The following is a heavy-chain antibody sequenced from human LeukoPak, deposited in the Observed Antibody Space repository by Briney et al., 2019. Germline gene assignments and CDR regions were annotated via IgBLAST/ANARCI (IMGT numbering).Heavy chain of an antibody. J-gene: IGHJ4*02. CDR2: IKQDGSEK. Sequence: PGGSLRLSCAASGFPFSSYWMGWVRQAPGEGLEWVANIKQDGSEKRYVDPVKGRFTISRDNAKNSLYLQMNSLRAEDTGVYYCARDTSMVRGVPLGFDYWGQGTLVTVSS. CDR3: ARDTSMVRGVPLGFDY. V-gene: IGHV3-7*01. D-gene: IGHD3-10*01. CDR1: GFPFSSYW.